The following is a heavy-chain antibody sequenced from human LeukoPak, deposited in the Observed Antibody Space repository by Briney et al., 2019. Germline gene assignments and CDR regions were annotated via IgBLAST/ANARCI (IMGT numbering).Heavy chain of an antibody. J-gene: IGHJ4*02. Sequence: SETLSLTCTVSGDSISSSSYYWGWIRQPPGKGLEWIGSIYYSGSTYYNPSLKSRVTISVDTSKNQFSLKLSSVTAADAAVYYCARLRRYSGSYLDFWGQGTLVTVSS. V-gene: IGHV4-39*01. CDR3: ARLRRYSGSYLDF. CDR1: GDSISSSSYY. D-gene: IGHD1-26*01. CDR2: IYYSGST.